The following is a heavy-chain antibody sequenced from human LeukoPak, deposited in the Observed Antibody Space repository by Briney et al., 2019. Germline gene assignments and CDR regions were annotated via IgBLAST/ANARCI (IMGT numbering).Heavy chain of an antibody. CDR2: ISGSGGST. D-gene: IGHD3-10*01. Sequence: GGSLRLSCAASGFTFSSYAMSWVRQASGKGLEWVSAISGSGGSTYYADSVKGRFTISRDNSKNTLYLQMNSLRAEDTAVYYCAKDQDYYGSGSPNWFDPWGQGTLVTVSS. CDR1: GFTFSSYA. CDR3: AKDQDYYGSGSPNWFDP. J-gene: IGHJ5*02. V-gene: IGHV3-23*01.